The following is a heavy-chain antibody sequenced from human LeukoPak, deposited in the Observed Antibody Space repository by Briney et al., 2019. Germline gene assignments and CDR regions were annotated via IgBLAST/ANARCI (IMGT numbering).Heavy chain of an antibody. D-gene: IGHD6-13*01. CDR1: GYSFSNFW. Sequence: GESLKISCKGSGYSFSNFWIGWVRQKPGEGLEWMGIIFCGDSDATYSPSFQGQVAISADKSISTAYLQWSSLKASDTAIYYCARIIAPAGTHTDYWGQGTLVTVSS. CDR3: ARIIAPAGTHTDY. V-gene: IGHV5-51*01. CDR2: IFCGDSDA. J-gene: IGHJ4*02.